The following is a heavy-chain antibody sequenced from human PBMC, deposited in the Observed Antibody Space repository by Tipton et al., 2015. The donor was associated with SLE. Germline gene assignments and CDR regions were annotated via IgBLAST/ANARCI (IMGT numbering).Heavy chain of an antibody. J-gene: IGHJ3*02. CDR3: GRPWGFSSGWQGSAFDI. CDR1: GFTFSSYA. V-gene: IGHV3-30*04. D-gene: IGHD6-19*01. CDR2: ISYDGSKK. Sequence: SLRLSCAVPGFTFSSYAVHWVRQAPGQGLEWVAVISYDGSKKYYADSVKGRFTISRDNSKNTLYLQMNSLRVEDTAVYHCGRPWGFSSGWQGSAFDIWGQGTMVTVSS.